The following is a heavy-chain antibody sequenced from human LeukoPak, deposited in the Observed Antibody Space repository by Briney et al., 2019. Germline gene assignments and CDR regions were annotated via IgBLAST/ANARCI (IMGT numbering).Heavy chain of an antibody. CDR3: AKDRGLRPLPLKYYFDY. D-gene: IGHD4-17*01. CDR1: GFTFSSYG. J-gene: IGHJ4*02. Sequence: GGSLRLSCAASGFTFSSYGVHWVRQAPGKGLEWVAFIRYDGSNKYYADSAKARFTISRDNSKNTLYLQMNSLRAEDTAVYYCAKDRGLRPLPLKYYFDYWGQGTLVTVSS. CDR2: IRYDGSNK. V-gene: IGHV3-30*02.